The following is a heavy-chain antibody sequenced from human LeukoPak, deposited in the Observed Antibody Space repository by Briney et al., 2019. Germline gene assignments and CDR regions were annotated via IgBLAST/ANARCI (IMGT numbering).Heavy chain of an antibody. V-gene: IGHV3-74*01. Sequence: GGSLRLSCAASGFTFSSHWMYWVRQAPGKGLVWVSRISSDATNTRYADSVKGRFTISRDNAKNTLYLQMNSLRAEDTAVYYCASGSRDGYNYRFDYWGQGTLVTVSS. D-gene: IGHD5-24*01. CDR3: ASGSRDGYNYRFDY. CDR1: GFTFSSHW. CDR2: ISSDATNT. J-gene: IGHJ4*02.